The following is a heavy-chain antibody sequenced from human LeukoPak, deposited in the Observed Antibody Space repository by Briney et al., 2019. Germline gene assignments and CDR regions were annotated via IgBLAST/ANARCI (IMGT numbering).Heavy chain of an antibody. CDR1: GGSFSGYY. CDR2: VNHSGST. D-gene: IGHD3-22*01. V-gene: IGHV4-34*01. CDR3: ARENPSGYYNRPIDY. J-gene: IGHJ4*02. Sequence: PSETLSLTCAVYGGSFSGYYWSWIRQPPGKGLEWIGEVNHSGSTNYNPSLKSRVTISVDTSKNQFSLKLSSVTAADTAIYYCARENPSGYYNRPIDYWGQGTLVTVSS.